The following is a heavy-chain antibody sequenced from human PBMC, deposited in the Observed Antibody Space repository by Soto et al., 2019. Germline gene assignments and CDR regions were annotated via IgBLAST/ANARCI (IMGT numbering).Heavy chain of an antibody. J-gene: IGHJ4*02. CDR1: GGTFSGYV. CDR3: AAHGLGVSSPPYFDN. CDR2: FVPLFGTT. V-gene: IGHV1-69*01. Sequence: QLVQSGSEVKKHGSSVKVSCKASGGTFSGYVVTWVRQSPGQGLEWMGEFVPLFGTTNYAQRFSGRITITAEESTSTAYMELRTLRSDDTAVYYCAAHGLGVSSPPYFDNWGQGTLVTVSS. D-gene: IGHD3-16*01.